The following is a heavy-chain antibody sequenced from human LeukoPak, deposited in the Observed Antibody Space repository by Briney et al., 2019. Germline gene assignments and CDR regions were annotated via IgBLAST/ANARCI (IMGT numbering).Heavy chain of an antibody. V-gene: IGHV4-61*02. CDR3: ARGIGVVVPAAIKIYYYYYYMDV. CDR1: GGSISSGSYY. D-gene: IGHD2-2*01. J-gene: IGHJ6*03. Sequence: SQTLSLTCTVSGGSISSGSYYWSWIRQPAGKGLEWIGRIYTSGSTHYNPSLKSRVTISVDTSKNQFSLKLSSVTAADTAVYYCARGIGVVVPAAIKIYYYYYYMDVWGKGTTVTVSS. CDR2: IYTSGST.